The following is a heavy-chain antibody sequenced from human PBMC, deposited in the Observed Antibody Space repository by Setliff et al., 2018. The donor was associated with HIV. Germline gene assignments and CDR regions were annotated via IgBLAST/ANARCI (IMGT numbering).Heavy chain of an antibody. Sequence: PSETLSLTCTVSGGSISSRNYYWAWIRQPPGKGLEWIGTIYYSGTTHYNPSLNCRVIISVDTSKNQFSLRLNFVTAADTAVYYCARHSLGNIGDYIRIGAIDIWGQGTMVTVSS. V-gene: IGHV4-39*01. CDR1: GGSISSRNYY. CDR3: ARHSLGNIGDYIRIGAIDI. D-gene: IGHD4-17*01. J-gene: IGHJ3*02. CDR2: IYYSGTT.